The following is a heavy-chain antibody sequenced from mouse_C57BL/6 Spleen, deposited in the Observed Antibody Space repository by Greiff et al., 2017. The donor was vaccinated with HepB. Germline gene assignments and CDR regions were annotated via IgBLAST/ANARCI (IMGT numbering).Heavy chain of an antibody. Sequence: EVQLQQSGPELVKPGASVKISCKASGYTFTDYYMNWVKQSHGKSLEWIGDINPNNGGTSYNQKFKGKATLTVDKSSSTAYMELRSLTSEDSAVYYCARKGGLLYYFDYWGQGTTLTVSS. CDR3: ARKGGLLYYFDY. CDR1: GYTFTDYY. CDR2: INPNNGGT. J-gene: IGHJ2*01. V-gene: IGHV1-26*01.